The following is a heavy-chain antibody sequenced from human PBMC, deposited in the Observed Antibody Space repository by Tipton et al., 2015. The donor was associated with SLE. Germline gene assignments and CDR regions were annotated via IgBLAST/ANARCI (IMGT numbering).Heavy chain of an antibody. CDR1: GGSFSGYY. CDR3: ARGGRGDGGNPFDP. D-gene: IGHD4-23*01. CDR2: INHSGST. V-gene: IGHV4-34*01. J-gene: IGHJ5*02. Sequence: TLSLTCAVYGGSFSGYYWSWICQPPGKGLEWIGEINHSGSTSYNPSLKSRVTISMDTSKNQLSLKLSSVTAADTAVYYCARGGRGDGGNPFDPWGQGTLVTVSS.